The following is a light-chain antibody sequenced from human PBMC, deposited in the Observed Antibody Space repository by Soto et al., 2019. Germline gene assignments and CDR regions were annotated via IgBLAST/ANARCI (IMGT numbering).Light chain of an antibody. CDR3: QQYSSYWT. Sequence: DIQMTQSPSTLSGSVGDRVTITCRQSLSIRSRLGWLQQKPGKAPKLLIYDASRVESGVPQRSSGSGSGKEFPLTISSLQTDDFSTYYCQQYSSYWTFGQGTKVDIK. CDR2: DAS. J-gene: IGKJ1*01. V-gene: IGKV1-5*01. CDR1: LSIRSR.